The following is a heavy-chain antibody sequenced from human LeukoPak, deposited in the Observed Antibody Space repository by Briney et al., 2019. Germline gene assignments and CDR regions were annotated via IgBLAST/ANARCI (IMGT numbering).Heavy chain of an antibody. CDR3: ARARYSSSWSLDY. V-gene: IGHV3-48*01. Sequence: GGSLRLSCAASGFTFSSYSMNWVRQAPGKGLEWVSYISSSSSTIYYADSVKGRFTISRDNAKNSLYLQMNSLRAEDTAVYYCARARYSSSWSLDYWGQGTLVTVSS. CDR1: GFTFSSYS. D-gene: IGHD6-13*01. CDR2: ISSSSSTI. J-gene: IGHJ4*02.